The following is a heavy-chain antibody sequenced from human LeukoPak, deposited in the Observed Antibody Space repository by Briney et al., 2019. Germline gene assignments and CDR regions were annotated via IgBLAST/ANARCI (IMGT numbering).Heavy chain of an antibody. Sequence: PGGSLRLSCAASGFTFSGYGMHWVRQAPGKGLEWVGRIRSRADGGTAEYATAVEGRFTISRDDSTNTLYLHMSNVKTEDTAVYYCAKHIYGVVSIQQWGQGTLVTVSS. CDR3: AKHIYGVVSIQQ. CDR1: GFTFSGYG. CDR2: IRSRADGGTA. D-gene: IGHD3-3*01. J-gene: IGHJ1*01. V-gene: IGHV3-15*01.